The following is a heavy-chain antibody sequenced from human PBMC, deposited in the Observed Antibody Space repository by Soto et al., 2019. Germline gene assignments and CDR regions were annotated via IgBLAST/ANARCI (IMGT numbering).Heavy chain of an antibody. CDR2: INPNSGGT. J-gene: IGHJ4*02. CDR3: ARDVNSGYSYGYTPYYFDY. V-gene: IGHV1-2*04. Sequence: ASVKVSCKASGYTFTGYYMHWVRQAPGQGLEWMGWINPNSGGTNYAQKFQGWVTMTRDTSISTAYMELSRLRSDDTAVYYCARDVNSGYSYGYTPYYFDYWGQGTLVTVSS. CDR1: GYTFTGYY. D-gene: IGHD5-18*01.